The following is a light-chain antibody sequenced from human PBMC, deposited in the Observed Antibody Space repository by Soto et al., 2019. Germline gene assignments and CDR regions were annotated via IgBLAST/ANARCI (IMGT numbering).Light chain of an antibody. CDR1: QSVSSSY. CDR3: QQYNNGPPMGT. V-gene: IGKV3-15*01. CDR2: GAS. J-gene: IGKJ4*01. Sequence: EIVFTQSPGTLSLSPGERATLSCRASQSVSSSYLAWYQQKPGQAPRLLLQGASTRATGTPARFSGSGSGTEFTLTISSLQSEDFAVYYCQQYNNGPPMGTFGGGTKVDIK.